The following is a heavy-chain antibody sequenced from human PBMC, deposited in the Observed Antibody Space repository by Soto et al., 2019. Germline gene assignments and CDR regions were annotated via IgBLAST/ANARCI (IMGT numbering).Heavy chain of an antibody. CDR3: ARATPPYYYDSSGCEIDY. V-gene: IGHV3-74*01. D-gene: IGHD3-22*01. CDR1: GFTFSSYW. Sequence: EVQLVESGGGLVQPGGSLRLSCAASGFTFSSYWMHWVRQAPGKGLVWVSRINSDGSSTSYADSVKGRFTISRDNAKNTLYLQMNSLRAEDTAVYYCARATPPYYYDSSGCEIDYWGQGTLVTVSS. CDR2: INSDGSST. J-gene: IGHJ4*02.